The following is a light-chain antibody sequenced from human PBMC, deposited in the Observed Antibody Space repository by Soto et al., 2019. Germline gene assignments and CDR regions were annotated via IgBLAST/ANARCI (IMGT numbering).Light chain of an antibody. Sequence: ERVMTQSPATLSVSPGERVTLSCRASQSVSSNLAWYQQKPGQAPRHLIYGASTRATGIPARFSGSGSGTEFTLTISSLQSEDFAVYYCQQYKNWPLTFGGGTKVEIK. CDR2: GAS. J-gene: IGKJ4*01. V-gene: IGKV3-15*01. CDR3: QQYKNWPLT. CDR1: QSVSSN.